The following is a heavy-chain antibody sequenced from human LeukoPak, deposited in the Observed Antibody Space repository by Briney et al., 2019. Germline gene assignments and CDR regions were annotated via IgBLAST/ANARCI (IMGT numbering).Heavy chain of an antibody. CDR3: ANYGVVLATYGSPSPFVY. J-gene: IGHJ4*02. D-gene: IGHD3-16*01. Sequence: SETLSLTCTVSGGSISSGNYYWSWIRLPAGKGLEWIGRIYASGITKYNPSLKSRVTISVDTSKKQFSLKVTSVTAADTAVYYCANYGVVLATYGSPSPFVYWGQGTLVTVSS. CDR2: IYASGIT. CDR1: GGSISSGNYY. V-gene: IGHV4-61*02.